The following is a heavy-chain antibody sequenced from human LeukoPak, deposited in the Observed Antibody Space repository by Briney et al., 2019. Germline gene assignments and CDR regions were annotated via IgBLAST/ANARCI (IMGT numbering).Heavy chain of an antibody. CDR3: ARVRLLWFGELLSSSLDY. CDR1: GFTFSSYS. CDR2: ISSSSSTI. D-gene: IGHD3-10*01. J-gene: IGHJ4*02. V-gene: IGHV3-48*04. Sequence: PGGSLRLSCAASGFTFSSYSMNWVRQAPGKGLEWVSYISSSSSTIYYADSVKGRFTISRDNAKNSLYLQMNSLRAEDTAEYYCARVRLLWFGELLSSSLDYWGQGTLVTVSS.